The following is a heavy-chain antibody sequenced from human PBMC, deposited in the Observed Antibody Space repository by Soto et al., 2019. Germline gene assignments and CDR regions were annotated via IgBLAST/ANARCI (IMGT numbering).Heavy chain of an antibody. D-gene: IGHD4-17*01. CDR2: INAGNGNT. Sequence: QVQLVQSGAEVKKPGASVKVSCKASGYTFTSYAMHWVRQAPGQRLEWMGWINAGNGNTKYSQKFQGRVTITRDTSASTAYMELSSLRSEDTAVYYCARGAGDYGSYYYDGMDVWGQGITVTVSS. CDR3: ARGAGDYGSYYYDGMDV. V-gene: IGHV1-3*01. CDR1: GYTFTSYA. J-gene: IGHJ6*02.